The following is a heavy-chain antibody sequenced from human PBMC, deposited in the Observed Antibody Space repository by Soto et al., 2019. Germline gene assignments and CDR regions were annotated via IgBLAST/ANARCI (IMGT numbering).Heavy chain of an antibody. J-gene: IGHJ3*02. CDR2: ISYDGSNK. CDR3: ARGGYYYGSGSYYNAFDI. Sequence: PGGSLRLSCTASGFTFSTYSMHWVRQAPGKGLEWVAVISYDGSNKYYADSVKGRFTISRDNSKKTLYLQMNSLRSEDTAVYYCARGGYYYGSGSYYNAFDIWGQGTMVTVSS. CDR1: GFTFSTYS. D-gene: IGHD3-10*01. V-gene: IGHV3-30-3*01.